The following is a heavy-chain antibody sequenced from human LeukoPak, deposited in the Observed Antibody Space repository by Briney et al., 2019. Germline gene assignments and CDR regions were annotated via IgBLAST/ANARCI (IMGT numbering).Heavy chain of an antibody. V-gene: IGHV3-9*03. CDR2: ISWNSGSI. Sequence: GRSLRLSCAASGCTFDDYAMHWVRQAPGKGLEWVSGISWNSGSIGYADSVKGRFTISRDNAKNSLYLQMNSLRAEDMALYYCAKHSRRYCSSTSCSYFDYWGQGTLVTVSS. CDR3: AKHSRRYCSSTSCSYFDY. J-gene: IGHJ4*02. CDR1: GCTFDDYA. D-gene: IGHD2-2*01.